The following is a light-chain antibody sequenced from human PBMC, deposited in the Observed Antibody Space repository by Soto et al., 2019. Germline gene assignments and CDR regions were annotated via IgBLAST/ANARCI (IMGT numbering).Light chain of an antibody. CDR2: DAS. Sequence: EVVLTQSPATLSFSPVGRSTLSCRASQTVSSYLLWYQQKPGQAPRLLIYDASNRATGVPARFTGSGSETDFTLTISSLEPEDFAVYYCQHRMNWPLTFGQGTRLEIK. V-gene: IGKV3-11*01. CDR1: QTVSSY. CDR3: QHRMNWPLT. J-gene: IGKJ5*01.